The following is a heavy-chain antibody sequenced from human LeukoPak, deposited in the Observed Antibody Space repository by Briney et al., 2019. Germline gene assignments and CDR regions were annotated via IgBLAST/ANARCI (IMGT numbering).Heavy chain of an antibody. CDR3: ARDLIAVAEYYFDY. D-gene: IGHD6-19*01. J-gene: IGHJ4*02. V-gene: IGHV1-2*02. Sequence: GASVKVSCKASGYTFTGYYMHWVRQAPGQGLEWMGWINPNSGGTNYAQKLQGRVTMTTDTSTSTAYMELRSLRSDDTAVYYCARDLIAVAEYYFDYWGQGTLVTVSS. CDR1: GYTFTGYY. CDR2: INPNSGGT.